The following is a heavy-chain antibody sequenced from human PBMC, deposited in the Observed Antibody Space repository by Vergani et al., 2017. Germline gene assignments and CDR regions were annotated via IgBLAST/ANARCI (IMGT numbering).Heavy chain of an antibody. J-gene: IGHJ6*02. V-gene: IGHV5-10-1*01. CDR2: FDPSDSYT. CDR3: ARQVAVAGKWWGPYYYYGMDV. D-gene: IGHD6-19*01. Sequence: DVQLVQSGAEVKKPGESLRISCKGSGYSFTSYWISWARQMPGKGLEWMGRFDPSDSYTNYSPSFQGNVTISADKSISTAYLQWSSLKASDTAMYYCARQVAVAGKWWGPYYYYGMDVWGQGTTVTVSS. CDR1: GYSFTSYW.